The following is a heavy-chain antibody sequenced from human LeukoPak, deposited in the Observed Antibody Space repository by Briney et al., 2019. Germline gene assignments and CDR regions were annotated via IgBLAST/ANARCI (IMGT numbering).Heavy chain of an antibody. CDR2: ISYDGSNK. CDR1: GFTFSSHA. CDR3: ARDTLYGNDFDY. Sequence: GRSLRLSCAASGFTFSSHAMHWVRQAPGKGLEWVAVISYDGSNKYYADSVKGRFTISRDNSKNTLYLQMNSLRAEDTAVYYCARDTLYGNDFDYWGQGTLVTVSS. V-gene: IGHV3-30-3*01. D-gene: IGHD3-10*01. J-gene: IGHJ4*02.